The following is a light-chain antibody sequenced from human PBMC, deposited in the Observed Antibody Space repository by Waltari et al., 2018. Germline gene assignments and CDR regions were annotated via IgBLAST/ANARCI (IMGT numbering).Light chain of an antibody. CDR3: QQANSFVPLT. J-gene: IGKJ4*01. Sequence: DIQTTQSPSSVFASVGDRVTITCRASQDINNFLAWYQQKPGKAPYLLIYGASVLQSGVPARFSGSGSRTNFTLTINSLQPEDFATYFCQQANSFVPLTFGGGTRVQIK. CDR1: QDINNF. CDR2: GAS. V-gene: IGKV1-12*01.